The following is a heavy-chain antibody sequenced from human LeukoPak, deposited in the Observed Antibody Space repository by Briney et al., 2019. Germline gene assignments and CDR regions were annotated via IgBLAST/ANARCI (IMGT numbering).Heavy chain of an antibody. J-gene: IGHJ6*04. CDR2: IIPIFGTA. Sequence: SVKVSCKASGGTFSSYAISWVRQAPGQGLEWMGGIIPIFGTANYAQKFHGRVTITADESTSTAYMELSSLRSEDTAVYYCATPHIVVVPAAMEDYYYGMDVWGKGTTVTVSS. V-gene: IGHV1-69*01. CDR1: GGTFSSYA. D-gene: IGHD2-2*01. CDR3: ATPHIVVVPAAMEDYYYGMDV.